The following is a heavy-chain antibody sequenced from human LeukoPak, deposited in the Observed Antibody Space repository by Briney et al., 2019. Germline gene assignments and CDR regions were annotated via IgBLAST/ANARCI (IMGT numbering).Heavy chain of an antibody. CDR3: ARGTAMADY. CDR2: ISSSSSTI. V-gene: IGHV3-48*01. D-gene: IGHD5-18*01. Sequence: GGCLRLSCAASGFTFSSYSMNWVRQAPGKGLEWVSYISSSSSTIYYADSVKGRFTISRDNAKNSLYLQMNSLRAEDTAVYYCARGTAMADYWGQGTLVTVSS. J-gene: IGHJ4*02. CDR1: GFTFSSYS.